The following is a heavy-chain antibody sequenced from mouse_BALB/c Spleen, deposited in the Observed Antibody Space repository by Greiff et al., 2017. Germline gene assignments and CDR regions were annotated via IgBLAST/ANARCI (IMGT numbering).Heavy chain of an antibody. Sequence: VQLKQSGPELVKPGASVKMSCKASGYTFTSYVMHWVKQKPGQGLEWIGYINPYNDGTKYNEKFKGKATLTSDKSSSTAYMELSSLTSEDSAVYYCARLKYGNYGYAMDYWGQGTSVTVSS. J-gene: IGHJ4*01. D-gene: IGHD2-10*02. V-gene: IGHV1-14*01. CDR2: INPYNDGT. CDR1: GYTFTSYV. CDR3: ARLKYGNYGYAMDY.